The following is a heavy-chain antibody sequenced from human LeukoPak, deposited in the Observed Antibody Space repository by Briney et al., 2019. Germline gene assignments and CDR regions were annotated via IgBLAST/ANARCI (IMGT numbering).Heavy chain of an antibody. CDR1: GFTFSSYG. J-gene: IGHJ1*01. Sequence: GGSLRLSCAASGFTFSSYGMHWVRQAPGKGLEWVAFIRYDGSNKYYADSVKGRFTISRGNSNNTLYLQMNSLRAEDTAVYYCAKDSGAYCGGDCAYFQHWGQGTLVTVSS. CDR3: AKDSGAYCGGDCAYFQH. V-gene: IGHV3-30*02. CDR2: IRYDGSNK. D-gene: IGHD2-21*01.